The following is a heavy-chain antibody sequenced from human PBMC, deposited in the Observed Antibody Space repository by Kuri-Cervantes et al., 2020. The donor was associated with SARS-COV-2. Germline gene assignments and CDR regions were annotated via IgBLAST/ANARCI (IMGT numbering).Heavy chain of an antibody. J-gene: IGHJ4*02. D-gene: IGHD2-21*01. CDR1: GGSFSGYY. CDR3: ARISIHRRRWVDY. V-gene: IGHV4-34*01. CDR2: INHSGST. Sequence: ESLKISCAVYGGSFSGYYWSWIRQPPGKGLEWIGEINHSGSTNYNPSLKSRVTISVDTSKNQFSLKLSSVTAADTAVYYCARISIHRRRWVDYWGQGTLVTVSS.